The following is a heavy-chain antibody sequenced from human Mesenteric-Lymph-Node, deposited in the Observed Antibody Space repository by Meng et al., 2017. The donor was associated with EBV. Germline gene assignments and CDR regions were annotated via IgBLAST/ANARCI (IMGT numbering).Heavy chain of an antibody. J-gene: IGHJ4*02. Sequence: QGELVQSGAEVKQPGASVKVSCKASGYTFTSFDINWVRQATGQGLEWMGWMNPNSGYTASAQKFQGRVTMTRSTSISTAYMELSSLRSEDTAVYYCARGGNSGYLEHIDYWGQGTLVTVSS. CDR1: GYTFTSFD. CDR3: ARGGNSGYLEHIDY. V-gene: IGHV1-8*01. D-gene: IGHD5-12*01. CDR2: MNPNSGYT.